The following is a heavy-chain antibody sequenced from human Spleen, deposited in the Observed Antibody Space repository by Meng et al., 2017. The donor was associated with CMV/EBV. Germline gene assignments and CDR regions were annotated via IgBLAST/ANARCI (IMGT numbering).Heavy chain of an antibody. V-gene: IGHV4-38-2*02. CDR3: ASLRLEFDY. CDR1: GYSISSGYY. J-gene: IGHJ4*02. CDR2: IYHSGST. Sequence: SETLSLTCTVSGYSISSGYYWGWIRQPPGKGLEWIGSIYHSGSTSYNPSLKSRVTISVDTSKNQFSLKLSSVTAADTAVYYCASLRLEFDYWGQGTLVTVS. D-gene: IGHD4-11*01.